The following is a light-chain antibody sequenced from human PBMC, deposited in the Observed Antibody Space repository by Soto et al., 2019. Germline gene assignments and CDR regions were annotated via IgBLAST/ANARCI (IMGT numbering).Light chain of an antibody. V-gene: IGLV2-23*02. CDR1: SSDVGSYSL. J-gene: IGLJ1*01. Sequence: QSALTQPASVSGSPGQSITFSCTGTSSDVGSYSLVSWYQQHPGKAPKLMIYEVSKRPSGVSNRFSASKSGNTASLTISGLQAEDEADYYCCSYAGSTTLYVFGSGTKVTVL. CDR3: CSYAGSTTLYV. CDR2: EVS.